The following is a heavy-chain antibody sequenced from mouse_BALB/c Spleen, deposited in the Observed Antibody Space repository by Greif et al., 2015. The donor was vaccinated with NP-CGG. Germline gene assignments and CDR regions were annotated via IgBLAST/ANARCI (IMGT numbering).Heavy chain of an antibody. CDR1: GYTFTSYW. CDR3: ARRELYGNYFDY. V-gene: IGHV1S41*01. J-gene: IGHJ2*01. D-gene: IGHD2-1*01. CDR2: IAPGSGST. Sequence: DLVKPGASVKLSCKASGYTFTSYWINWIKQRPGQGLEWIGRIAPGSGSTYYNEMFKGKATLTVDTSSSTAYIQLSSLSSEDSAVYFCARRELYGNYFDYWGQGTTLTVSS.